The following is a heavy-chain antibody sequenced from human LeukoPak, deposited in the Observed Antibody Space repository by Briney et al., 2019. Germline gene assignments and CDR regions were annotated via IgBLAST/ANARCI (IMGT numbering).Heavy chain of an antibody. CDR3: ATGYGSGTLRDRYYYMDV. CDR2: FFYSGST. V-gene: IGHV4-61*01. Sequence: SETLSLTCSVSGYSISNGYYWSWIRQPPGKGLEWIGYFFYSGSTHYNPSLKSRVTISEDTSKNQFSLKLTSVTAADTAVYYCATGYGSGTLRDRYYYMDVWGKGTTVTVSS. J-gene: IGHJ6*03. CDR1: GYSISNGYY. D-gene: IGHD3-10*01.